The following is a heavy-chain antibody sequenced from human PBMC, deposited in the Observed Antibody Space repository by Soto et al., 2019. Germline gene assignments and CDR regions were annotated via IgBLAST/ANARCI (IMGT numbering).Heavy chain of an antibody. CDR3: AKDLGDYGDWAYDAFDI. Sequence: GGSLRLSCAASGFTFSSYAMSWVRQAPGKGLEWVSAISGSGGSTYYADSVKGRFTISRDNSKNTLYLQMNSLRAEDTAVYYCAKDLGDYGDWAYDAFDIWGQGTMVTVSS. D-gene: IGHD4-17*01. CDR1: GFTFSSYA. J-gene: IGHJ3*02. V-gene: IGHV3-23*01. CDR2: ISGSGGST.